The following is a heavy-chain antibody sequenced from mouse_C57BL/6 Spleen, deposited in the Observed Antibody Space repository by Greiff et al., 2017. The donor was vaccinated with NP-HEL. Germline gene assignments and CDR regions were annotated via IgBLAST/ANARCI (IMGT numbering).Heavy chain of an antibody. V-gene: IGHV1-85*01. D-gene: IGHD4-1*01. Sequence: QVQLQQSGPELVQPGASVKLSCKASGYTFTSYDINWVKQRPGQGLEWIGCIYPRDGSTKYNEKFKGKATLTVDTSSSTAYMELHSLTSEDSAVYVCARFWDGGNYYAMDYWGQGTSVTVSS. CDR2: IYPRDGST. CDR1: GYTFTSYD. J-gene: IGHJ4*01. CDR3: ARFWDGGNYYAMDY.